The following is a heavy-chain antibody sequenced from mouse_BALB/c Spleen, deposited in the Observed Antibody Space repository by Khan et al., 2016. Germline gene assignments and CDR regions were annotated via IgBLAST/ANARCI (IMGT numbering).Heavy chain of an antibody. D-gene: IGHD1-1*01. CDR1: GDSITSGY. CDR2: ISYSGST. J-gene: IGHJ2*01. CDR3: ARHYYGSSYYFDY. Sequence: VQLQQSGPSLVKPSQTLSLTCSVTGDSITSGYWNWIRKFPGNKLEYMGYISYSGSTYYNPSLKSRISITRDTSKNQYYLQLNSVTTEDTATYYCARHYYGSSYYFDYWGQGTTLTVSS. V-gene: IGHV3-8*02.